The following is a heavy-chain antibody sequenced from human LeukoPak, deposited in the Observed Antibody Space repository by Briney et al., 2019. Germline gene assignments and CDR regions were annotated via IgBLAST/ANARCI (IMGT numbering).Heavy chain of an antibody. D-gene: IGHD2-15*01. V-gene: IGHV3-48*04. CDR1: GFTFSSYG. Sequence: GGSLRLSCAASGFTFSSYGMSCVRQAPRKGLEWVSYITGSGSTIYYADSVKGRFTISRDNAKNSLYLQMNSLRAGDTAVYYCARGAATGFDSWGQGTLVTVSS. CDR2: ITGSGSTI. CDR3: ARGAATGFDS. J-gene: IGHJ5*01.